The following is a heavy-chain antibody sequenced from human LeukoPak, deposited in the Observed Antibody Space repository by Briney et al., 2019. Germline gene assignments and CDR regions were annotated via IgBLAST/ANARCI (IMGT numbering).Heavy chain of an antibody. CDR1: GGSISSYY. CDR2: IYTSGST. J-gene: IGHJ3*02. V-gene: IGHV4-4*07. Sequence: SETLSLTCTVSGGSISSYYWSWIRQPAGKGLEWIGRIYTSGSTNYNPPLKSRVTMSVDTSKNQFSLKLSSVTAADTAVYYCARDYPLWSSGWYSGEGDAFDIWGQGTMVTVSS. CDR3: ARDYPLWSSGWYSGEGDAFDI. D-gene: IGHD6-19*01.